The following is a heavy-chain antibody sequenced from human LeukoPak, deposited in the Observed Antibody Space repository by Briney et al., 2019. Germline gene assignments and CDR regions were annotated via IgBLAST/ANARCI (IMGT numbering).Heavy chain of an antibody. V-gene: IGHV3-21*04. CDR2: ISNLGSYI. J-gene: IGHJ4*02. Sequence: GGSLRLSCAASGFTFNYYSINWVRQAPGKGLEWVSSISNLGSYIYYADSVKGRFTISRDNAKNSLYLQMNSLRAEDTAVYYCAKDVQGYDSSGSDYWGQGTLVTVSS. CDR3: AKDVQGYDSSGSDY. CDR1: GFTFNYYS. D-gene: IGHD3-22*01.